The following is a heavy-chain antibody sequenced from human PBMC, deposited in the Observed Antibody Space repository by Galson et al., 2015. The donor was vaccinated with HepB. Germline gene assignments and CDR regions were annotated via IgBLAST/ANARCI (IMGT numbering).Heavy chain of an antibody. D-gene: IGHD6-19*01. Sequence: SLRLSCAASGFTFSNAWMSWVRQAPGKGLEWVGRIKSKTDGGTTDYAAPVKGRFTISRDDSKNTLYLQMNSLKTEDTAVYYCTTRQWLVLGAFDIWGQGTMVTVSS. J-gene: IGHJ3*02. CDR2: IKSKTDGGTT. V-gene: IGHV3-15*01. CDR1: GFTFSNAW. CDR3: TTRQWLVLGAFDI.